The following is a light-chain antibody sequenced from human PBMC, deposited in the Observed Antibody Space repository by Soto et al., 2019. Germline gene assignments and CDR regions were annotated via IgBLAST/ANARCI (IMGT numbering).Light chain of an antibody. CDR3: SSKGSGSTGV. CDR2: DVI. CDR1: SSDVGGDNY. V-gene: IGLV2-14*03. Sequence: QSALTQPASVSGSPGQSITISCTGSSSDVGGDNYVSWHQHHPGKAPKLIIYDVIYRPSGVSNRFSGSKSGNTASLTISGLQADDEADYYCSSKGSGSTGVFGTGTKLTVL. J-gene: IGLJ1*01.